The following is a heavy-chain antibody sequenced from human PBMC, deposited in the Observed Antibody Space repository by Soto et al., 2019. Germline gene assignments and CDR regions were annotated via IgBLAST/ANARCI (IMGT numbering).Heavy chain of an antibody. Sequence: PGESLKISCKGSGYSFTSYWISWVRQMPGKGLEWMGRIDPSDSYTNYSPSFQGHVTISADKSISTAYLQWSSLKASDTAMYYCARHYYRGPWFGECFGDCYLFDYWGQGTLVTVSS. CDR1: GYSFTSYW. CDR2: IDPSDSYT. D-gene: IGHD3-10*01. J-gene: IGHJ4*02. CDR3: ARHYYRGPWFGECFGDCYLFDY. V-gene: IGHV5-10-1*01.